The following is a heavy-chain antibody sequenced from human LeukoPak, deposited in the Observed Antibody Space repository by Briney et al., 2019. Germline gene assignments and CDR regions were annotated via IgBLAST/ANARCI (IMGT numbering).Heavy chain of an antibody. CDR3: VRAKTGTNLLDC. J-gene: IGHJ4*02. CDR2: INSDGSTT. D-gene: IGHD1-7*01. Sequence: PGWSLRLSCAASGFTFSSYWMHWVRQDPGKGLVWVSRINSDGSTTTYADSVKGRFTISRDNAKNTLYLQMNSLRAEDTAVYYCVRAKTGTNLLDCWGQGTLVTVSS. V-gene: IGHV3-74*01. CDR1: GFTFSSYW.